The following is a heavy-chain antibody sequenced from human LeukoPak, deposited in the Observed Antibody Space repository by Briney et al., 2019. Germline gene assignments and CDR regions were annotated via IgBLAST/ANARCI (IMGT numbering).Heavy chain of an antibody. CDR3: ARDSSPYYYGSGSHDY. CDR2: ISYDGSNK. V-gene: IGHV3-30*04. CDR1: GFTFSSYA. D-gene: IGHD3-10*01. Sequence: GGSLRLSCAASGFTFSSYAMHWVRQAPGKGLEWEAVISYDGSNKYYADSVKGRFTISRDSSKNTLYLQMNSLRAEDTAVYYCARDSSPYYYGSGSHDYWGQGTLVTVSS. J-gene: IGHJ4*02.